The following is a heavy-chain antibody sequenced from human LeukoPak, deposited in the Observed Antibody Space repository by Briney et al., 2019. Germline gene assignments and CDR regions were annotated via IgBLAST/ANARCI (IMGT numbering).Heavy chain of an antibody. V-gene: IGHV3-7*03. CDR2: IKQDGSEK. D-gene: IGHD3-3*01. CDR3: AKEIGWSGYRPCYFDS. J-gene: IGHJ4*02. CDR1: GFQFCDVW. Sequence: GGSLRLSCVVSGFQFCDVWMGWVRQAPGKGLEWVANIKQDGSEKYYVDSVKGRFTISRDSSLYLQMDRLRAEDTAVYYCAKEIGWSGYRPCYFDSWGQGTLVTVSS.